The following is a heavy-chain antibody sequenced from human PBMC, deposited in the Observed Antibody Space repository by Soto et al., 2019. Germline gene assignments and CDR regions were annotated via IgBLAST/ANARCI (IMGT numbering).Heavy chain of an antibody. CDR1: GGSISSGGYY. D-gene: IGHD3-16*01. V-gene: IGHV4-31*03. Sequence: QVQLQESGPGLVKPSQTLSLTCTVSGGSISSGGYYWSWIRQHPGKGLEWIGYIYYSGSTYYNPSLTGRVTLSVATSKTQFSLKLSSVTAADTAVYYCARGGGLMHLFDYWGQGTLVTVSS. CDR3: ARGGGLMHLFDY. J-gene: IGHJ4*02. CDR2: IYYSGST.